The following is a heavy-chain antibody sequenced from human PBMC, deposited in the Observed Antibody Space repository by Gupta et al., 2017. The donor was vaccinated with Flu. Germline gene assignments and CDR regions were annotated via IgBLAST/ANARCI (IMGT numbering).Heavy chain of an antibody. D-gene: IGHD2-15*01. CDR1: GFTFSSYA. CDR3: ADTKGIVV. Sequence: EVQLLESGGGLVQPGGSLRLSCAASGFTFSSYAMSWVRQAPGQGLAWVSAISGSGGSTYYADSVKGRLTISRDNSKNTLFLQMNSLRAEDTAVYYCADTKGIVVWGKGTTVTVSS. V-gene: IGHV3-23*01. CDR2: ISGSGGST. J-gene: IGHJ6*04.